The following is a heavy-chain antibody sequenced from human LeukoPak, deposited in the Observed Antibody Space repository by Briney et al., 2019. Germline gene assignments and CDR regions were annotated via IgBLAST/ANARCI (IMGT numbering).Heavy chain of an antibody. CDR3: AGRQLVRLADAFDI. J-gene: IGHJ3*02. CDR2: IYSGGST. V-gene: IGHV3-53*01. D-gene: IGHD6-13*01. Sequence: PGGSLRISCAASGFTFSSNYMSWVRQAPGKGLEWVSVIYSGGSTYYSDSVKGRFTISRDNSKNTLYLQMNSLRAEDTAVYYCAGRQLVRLADAFDIWGQGTMVTVSS. CDR1: GFTFSSNY.